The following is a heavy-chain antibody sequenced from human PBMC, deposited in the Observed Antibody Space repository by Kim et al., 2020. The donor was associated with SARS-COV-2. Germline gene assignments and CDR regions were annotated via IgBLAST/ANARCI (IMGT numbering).Heavy chain of an antibody. V-gene: IGHV3-33*01. Sequence: GGSLRLSCAASGFTFSSYGMHWVRQAPGKGLEWVAVIWYDGSNKYYADSVKGRFTISRDNSKNTLYLQMNSLRAEDTAVYYCAILSRGVAGNYNWGQGTLVTVSS. CDR2: IWYDGSNK. D-gene: IGHD6-19*01. CDR1: GFTFSSYG. J-gene: IGHJ4*02. CDR3: AILSRGVAGNYN.